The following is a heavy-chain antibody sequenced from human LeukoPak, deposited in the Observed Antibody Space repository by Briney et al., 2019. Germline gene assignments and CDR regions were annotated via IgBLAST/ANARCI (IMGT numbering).Heavy chain of an antibody. V-gene: IGHV1-2*02. J-gene: IGHJ4*02. D-gene: IGHD1-26*01. CDR3: ARGYALYSGRYIDFDY. CDR2: INPNNGGT. CDR1: GYTFTGHY. Sequence: ASVKVPCKASGYTFTGHYMHWVRQAPGQGLEWMGWINPNNGGTYYAEKVQGRVTMTRDTSISTDYMELSRLRSDDTAVYYCARGYALYSGRYIDFDYWGQGTLVTVSS.